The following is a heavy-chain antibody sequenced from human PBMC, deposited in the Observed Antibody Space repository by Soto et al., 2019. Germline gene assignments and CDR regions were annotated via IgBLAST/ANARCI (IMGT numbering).Heavy chain of an antibody. CDR2: IRNTPYGGTT. Sequence: GGSLRLSCNCSGFRFSEHAMTWVRQAPGKGLEWVGFIRNTPYGGTTDYAASVRGRFAISRDDSASIAYLQMNSLKTEDSGLYYCSRGSFGYYGPWGPGTLVTVSS. V-gene: IGHV3-49*04. J-gene: IGHJ5*02. CDR1: GFRFSEHA. CDR3: SRGSFGYYGP. D-gene: IGHD2-2*03.